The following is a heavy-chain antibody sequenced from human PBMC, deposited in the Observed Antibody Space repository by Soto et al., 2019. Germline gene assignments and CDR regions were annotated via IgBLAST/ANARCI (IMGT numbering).Heavy chain of an antibody. V-gene: IGHV3-23*01. CDR3: AKDGVCTNVVCYTLGGVDYYYYYGMDV. CDR1: GFTFSSYA. CDR2: ISGSGGST. Sequence: HPGGSLRLSCAASGFTFSSYAMSWVRQAPGKGLEWVSAISGSGGSTYYADSVKGRFTISRDNSKNTLYLQMNSLRAEDTAVYYCAKDGVCTNVVCYTLGGVDYYYYYGMDVWGQGTTVTVSS. D-gene: IGHD2-8*01. J-gene: IGHJ6*02.